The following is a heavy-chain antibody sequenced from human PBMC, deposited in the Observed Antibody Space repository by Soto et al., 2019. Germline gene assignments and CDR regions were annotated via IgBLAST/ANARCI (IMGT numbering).Heavy chain of an antibody. Sequence: QVQLQESGGGVVQPGRSLRLSCTASGFTFSSYGMHWVRQAPGKGLEWVAVISYDGSNKFYADSVKGRFTISRDNSKNTLDLQMNSLRGEDSALYYYAKDRHDWNRIGYFDYWGQGTLVTVSA. D-gene: IGHD1-1*01. CDR2: ISYDGSNK. V-gene: IGHV3-30*18. CDR3: AKDRHDWNRIGYFDY. CDR1: GFTFSSYG. J-gene: IGHJ4*02.